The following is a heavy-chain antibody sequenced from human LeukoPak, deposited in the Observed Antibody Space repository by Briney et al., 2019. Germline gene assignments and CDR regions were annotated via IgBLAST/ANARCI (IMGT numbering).Heavy chain of an antibody. CDR1: GGSFSGYY. CDR2: INHSGST. J-gene: IGHJ4*02. Sequence: SETLSLTCAVYGGSFSGYYWSWIRQPPGKGLEWIGEINHSGSTNYNPPLKSRVTISVDTSKNQFSLKLSSVTAADTAVYYCAGGRGGTRYDFWSGYGYFDYWGQGTLVTVSS. D-gene: IGHD3-3*01. CDR3: AGGRGGTRYDFWSGYGYFDY. V-gene: IGHV4-34*01.